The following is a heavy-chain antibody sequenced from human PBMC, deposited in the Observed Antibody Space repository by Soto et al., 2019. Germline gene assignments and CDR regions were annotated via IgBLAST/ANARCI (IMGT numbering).Heavy chain of an antibody. CDR2: ISGSGDRT. CDR3: VKDDGGYPSTAPH. Sequence: PGGSLRLSCAASGITISNYPMSWVRQAPGKGLDWVSGISGSGDRTYYADSAKGRFTISKDISRNSLSLQLDSLGVEDTAVYFCVKDDGGYPSTAPHWGQGTLVTVS. CDR1: GITISNYP. J-gene: IGHJ4*02. V-gene: IGHV3-23*01. D-gene: IGHD3-22*01.